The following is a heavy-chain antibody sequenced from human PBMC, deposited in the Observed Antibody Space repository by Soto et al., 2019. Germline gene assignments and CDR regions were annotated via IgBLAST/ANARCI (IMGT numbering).Heavy chain of an antibody. Sequence: QVQLVQSGAEVKKPGSSVKVSCKASGGTFSSYAISWVRQAPGQGLEWMGGIIPIFGTANYAQKFQGRVTITAEESTSTAYMELSSLRSEDTAVYYCASVWGITMVRGVIIRPLDYYYGMDVWGQGTTVTVSS. CDR3: ASVWGITMVRGVIIRPLDYYYGMDV. CDR1: GGTFSSYA. J-gene: IGHJ6*02. V-gene: IGHV1-69*01. D-gene: IGHD3-10*01. CDR2: IIPIFGTA.